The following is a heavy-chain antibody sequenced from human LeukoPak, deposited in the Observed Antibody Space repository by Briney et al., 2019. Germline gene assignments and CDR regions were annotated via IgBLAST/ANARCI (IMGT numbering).Heavy chain of an antibody. V-gene: IGHV4-59*08. CDR3: ARQGSGGRPFDI. J-gene: IGHJ3*02. CDR1: GGSISSYY. D-gene: IGHD1-26*01. Sequence: SETLSLTCIVPGGSISSYYWSWIRQPPGKGLEWIGYIYSSGSTNSNPSLKSRVTISVDTSKSQFSLKMTSVTAADTAVYYCARQGSGGRPFDIWGQGTMVTVSS. CDR2: IYSSGST.